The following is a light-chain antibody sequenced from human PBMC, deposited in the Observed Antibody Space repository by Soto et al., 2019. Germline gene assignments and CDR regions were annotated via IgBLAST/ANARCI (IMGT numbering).Light chain of an antibody. Sequence: QSALTQPPSVSGSPGQSVTISCTGTSTDFVGYNRVSWYQQPPGTAPKLMIYEVSKRPSGVPDRFSGSKSGNTASLTISGLQAADEADYYCSLYTSENAYVFGTRTKVTV. J-gene: IGLJ1*01. CDR2: EVS. CDR3: SLYTSENAYV. V-gene: IGLV2-18*01. CDR1: STDFVGYNR.